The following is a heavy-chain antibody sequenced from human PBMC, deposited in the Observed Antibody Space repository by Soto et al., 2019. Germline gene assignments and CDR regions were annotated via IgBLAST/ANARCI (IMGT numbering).Heavy chain of an antibody. J-gene: IGHJ6*03. D-gene: IGHD3-3*01. CDR1: GFIFSNSW. Sequence: EVQLVESGGGLVQPGGSLRLSCAASGFIFSNSWMHWVRQAPGKGLVWVSRINSDGSSTDYADSVKGRFTISRDNAKNTLYLQMNSLRAEDTALYYCARDGSGPGNSAYYYYNMDVWGKGTTVTVSS. CDR2: INSDGSST. CDR3: ARDGSGPGNSAYYYYNMDV. V-gene: IGHV3-74*01.